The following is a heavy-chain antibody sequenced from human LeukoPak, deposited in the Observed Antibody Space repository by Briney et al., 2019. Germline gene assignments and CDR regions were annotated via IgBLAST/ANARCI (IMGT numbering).Heavy chain of an antibody. CDR2: IIPIFGTA. J-gene: IGHJ3*02. D-gene: IGHD3-10*01. Sequence: SVKVSCKASGGTFSSYAISWVRQAPGQGLEWMGGIIPIFGTANYAQKFQGRVTITADESTSTAYMELSSLRSEDTAVYYCARGAVTMVRGVSLGTFDIWGQGTMVTVSS. CDR3: ARGAVTMVRGVSLGTFDI. CDR1: GGTFSSYA. V-gene: IGHV1-69*13.